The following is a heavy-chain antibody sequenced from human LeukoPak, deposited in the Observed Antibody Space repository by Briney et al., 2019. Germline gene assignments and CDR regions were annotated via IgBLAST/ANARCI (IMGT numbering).Heavy chain of an antibody. V-gene: IGHV3-48*03. Sequence: GGCLRLSCAASGFSFSTYEMNWVRQAPGKGLEWVSYISSSGGTTFYADSVKGRLTISRDNAKNSLYLHMNSLRGADTAVYYCARGAPTVTPTPFDYWGQGTLVTVSS. CDR1: GFSFSTYE. D-gene: IGHD4-17*01. CDR3: ARGAPTVTPTPFDY. CDR2: ISSSGGTT. J-gene: IGHJ4*02.